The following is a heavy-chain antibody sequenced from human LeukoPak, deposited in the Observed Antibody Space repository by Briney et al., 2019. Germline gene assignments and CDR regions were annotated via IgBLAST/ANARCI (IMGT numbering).Heavy chain of an antibody. CDR2: IKVDGSEK. D-gene: IGHD3-10*01. V-gene: IGHV3-7*01. CDR1: GFIFGTYW. Sequence: QPGGSLRLSCTASGFIFGTYWMTWVRQAPGRGLERVANIKVDGSEKYYVDSVKGRFTISRDNAKNSMYLQMNSLRAEDTAVYYCERMLVYNSGGEAFDCWGQGTLVTVSS. CDR3: ERMLVYNSGGEAFDC. J-gene: IGHJ4*02.